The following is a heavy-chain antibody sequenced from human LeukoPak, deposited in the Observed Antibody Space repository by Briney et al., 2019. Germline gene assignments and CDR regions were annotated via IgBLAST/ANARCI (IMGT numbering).Heavy chain of an antibody. D-gene: IGHD6-13*01. CDR1: GGSISSSSYY. Sequence: SETLSLTCTVSGGSISSSSYYWGWIRQPPGKGLEWIGRIYYSGSTYYNPSLKSRVTISVDTSKNQFSLKLSSVTAADTAVYYCARALYSSSWPENPDYFDYWGQGTLVTVSS. J-gene: IGHJ4*02. V-gene: IGHV4-39*07. CDR3: ARALYSSSWPENPDYFDY. CDR2: IYYSGST.